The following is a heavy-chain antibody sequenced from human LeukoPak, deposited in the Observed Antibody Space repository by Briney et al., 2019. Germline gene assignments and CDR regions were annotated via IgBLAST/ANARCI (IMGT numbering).Heavy chain of an antibody. V-gene: IGHV3-23*01. Sequence: GGSLRLSCAASGFTFSSYAMSWVRQAPGTRLEWVSVISNSGGSTFYAVSVKGRFTISRDNSKNTLYLQMNSLRAEDKAVYYCAKRASGSGTSLYYFDYWGQGTLVTVSS. D-gene: IGHD3-10*01. J-gene: IGHJ4*02. CDR1: GFTFSSYA. CDR2: ISNSGGST. CDR3: AKRASGSGTSLYYFDY.